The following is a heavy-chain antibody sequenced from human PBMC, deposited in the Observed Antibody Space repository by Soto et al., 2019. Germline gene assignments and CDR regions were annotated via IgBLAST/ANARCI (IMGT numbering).Heavy chain of an antibody. J-gene: IGHJ4*02. CDR3: ARGSSGYYRDY. CDR1: GGSVSSGSYY. Sequence: SETLSLTCTVSGGSVSSGSYYWSWIRQPPGKGLEWIGYIYYSGSTNYNPTLKSRVTISVDTSKNQFSLKLSSVTAADTAVYYCARGSSGYYRDYWGQGTLVTVSS. CDR2: IYYSGST. V-gene: IGHV4-61*01. D-gene: IGHD3-22*01.